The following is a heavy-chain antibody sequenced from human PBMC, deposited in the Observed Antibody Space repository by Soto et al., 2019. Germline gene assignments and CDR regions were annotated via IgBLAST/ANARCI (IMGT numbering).Heavy chain of an antibody. D-gene: IGHD1-1*01. CDR2: ISYDGSNK. V-gene: IGHV3-30-3*01. CDR1: GFTFSSYA. Sequence: QVQLVESGGGVVQPGRSLRLSCAASGFTFSSYAMHWVRQAPGKGLEWVAVISYDGSNKYYADSVQGRFPISRDNSQNTLYLKLNRLREENTAVYYCGRGRSRWNGTFNIWGERTMVTVSS. J-gene: IGHJ3*02. CDR3: GRGRSRWNGTFNI.